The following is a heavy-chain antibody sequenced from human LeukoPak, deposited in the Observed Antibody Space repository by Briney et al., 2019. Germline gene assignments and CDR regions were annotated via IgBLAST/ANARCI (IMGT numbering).Heavy chain of an antibody. V-gene: IGHV1-46*01. D-gene: IGHD6-19*01. CDR3: ARDWSESGIAVADYFDY. J-gene: IGHJ4*02. Sequence: ASVKVSCKASGYTFISFYLHWVRQAPGQGLEWMGIIKPSGGDTSFAQKFQARVTLTRDTSTSTVYMELSSLTFEGTAVYYCARDWSESGIAVADYFDYWGQGTLVTVSS. CDR2: IKPSGGDT. CDR1: GYTFISFY.